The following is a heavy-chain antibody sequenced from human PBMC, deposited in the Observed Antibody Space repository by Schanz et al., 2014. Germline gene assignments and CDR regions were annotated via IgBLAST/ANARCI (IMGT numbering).Heavy chain of an antibody. CDR1: GFTVDSNY. CDR2: IYPDGST. CDR3: ARPSGSYFWAFDI. Sequence: HLVESGGGLIQPGGSLRLSCAASGFTVDSNYMSWVRQAPGKGLEWVSIIYPDGSTNYGDSMKGRFTVSRDEWKNTLYLQMNSLRGEDSAVYYCARPSGSYFWAFDIWGQGTMVTVSS. J-gene: IGHJ3*02. V-gene: IGHV3-66*01. D-gene: IGHD3-10*01.